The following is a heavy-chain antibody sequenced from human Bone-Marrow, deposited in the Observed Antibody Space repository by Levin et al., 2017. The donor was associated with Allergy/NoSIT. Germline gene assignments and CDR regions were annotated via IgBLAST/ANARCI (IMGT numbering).Heavy chain of an antibody. Sequence: PGGSLRLSCVGSGFTFENHGIHWVRQAPGRGLEWLSVLSYDGTTEYLADFVKGRLTMSRDNSKNTVYLHIHSLRPDDTAVYYCARTGVNNRHDFDYWGHGSLVTVSS. CDR1: GFTFENHG. CDR3: ARTGVNNRHDFDY. J-gene: IGHJ4*01. V-gene: IGHV3-30*03. CDR2: LSYDGTTE. D-gene: IGHD1-14*01.